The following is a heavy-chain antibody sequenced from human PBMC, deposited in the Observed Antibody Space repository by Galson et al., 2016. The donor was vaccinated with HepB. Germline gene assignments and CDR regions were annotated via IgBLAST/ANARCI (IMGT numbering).Heavy chain of an antibody. CDR3: GRLHRNYYFGVDV. V-gene: IGHV4-59*02. CDR1: GVYVATYY. J-gene: IGHJ6*02. Sequence: ETLSLTCNVSGVYVATYYWTWIRQPPGKELELLGYVYYTGTSNYSPSLRNRLTIAVDTSKNQVSLQLTSVTAADTAVYYCGRLHRNYYFGVDVWGQGTTVTVSS. CDR2: VYYTGTS.